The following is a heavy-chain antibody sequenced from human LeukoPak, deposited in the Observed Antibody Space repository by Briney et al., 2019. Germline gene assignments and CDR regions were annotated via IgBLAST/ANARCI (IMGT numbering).Heavy chain of an antibody. D-gene: IGHD6-19*01. V-gene: IGHV5-51*01. CDR3: ARRPPSGSGWYYFDS. CDR1: GYNFEDYW. Sequence: GESLKISCKTSGYNFEDYWIGWVRQMPGKGLEWMGIIYPGDSDVRYSPSLQGQISISAEKSTSVAYLQWNSLKASDRGVYFCARRPPSGSGWYYFDSWGQGTVVTVSS. CDR2: IYPGDSDV. J-gene: IGHJ4*02.